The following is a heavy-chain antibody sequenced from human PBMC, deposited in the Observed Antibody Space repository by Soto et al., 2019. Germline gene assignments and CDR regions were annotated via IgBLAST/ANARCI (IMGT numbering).Heavy chain of an antibody. CDR3: ARPTSAWSGDSLVDY. D-gene: IGHD2-21*02. J-gene: IGHJ4*02. Sequence: QVQLVQSGAEVKKPGASVKVSCKASGYTFTSYGISWVRQAPGQGLEWMGWISAYNGNTNYAQKLQGRVTMTTDTATSTAYMELRSLRSNDTAVDYCARPTSAWSGDSLVDYWGQGTLVTVSS. V-gene: IGHV1-18*04. CDR2: ISAYNGNT. CDR1: GYTFTSYG.